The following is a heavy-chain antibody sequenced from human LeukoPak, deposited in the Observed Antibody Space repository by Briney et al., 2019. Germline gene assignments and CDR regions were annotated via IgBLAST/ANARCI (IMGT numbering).Heavy chain of an antibody. D-gene: IGHD6-19*01. CDR2: IKHSGST. J-gene: IGHJ4*02. CDR3: ARGGGWYDY. V-gene: IGHV4-34*01. CDR1: GGTFSGYY. Sequence: SETLSLTCAVYGGTFSGYYWSWIRQPPGKGLEWMGEIKHSGSTNYNPSLMNRVTTSVDTSNNKFALKLSSLTAADTTAYYSARGGGWYDYWGQGTLVTVSS.